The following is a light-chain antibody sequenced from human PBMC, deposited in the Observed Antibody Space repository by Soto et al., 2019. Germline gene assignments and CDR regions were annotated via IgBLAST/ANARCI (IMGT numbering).Light chain of an antibody. CDR3: QSYDTSLSGSGV. V-gene: IGLV1-40*01. CDR1: GSNIGAGYD. CDR2: ANT. Sequence: QAVVTQPPSVSGAPGQGVTISCTGSGSNIGAGYDVHWYQHLPGTAPKLLIYANTNRPSGVPDRFSGSKSGTSASLAITGLQAEDEADYYCQSYDTSLSGSGVFGTGTKLTVL. J-gene: IGLJ1*01.